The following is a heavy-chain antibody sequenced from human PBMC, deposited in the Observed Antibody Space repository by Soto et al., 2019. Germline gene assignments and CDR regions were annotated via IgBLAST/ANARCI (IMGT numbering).Heavy chain of an antibody. J-gene: IGHJ6*03. CDR3: AGTTSHQWYYMDV. CDR1: GGSISSSSYY. Sequence: PSETLSLTCTVSGGSISSSSYYWGWIRQPPGKGLEWIGSIYYSGSTYYNPSLKSRVTVTLDTSKNQFSLKLSSVTAADTAVYYCAGTTSHQWYYMDVWGKGTTVTVSS. V-gene: IGHV4-39*01. CDR2: IYYSGST. D-gene: IGHD1-7*01.